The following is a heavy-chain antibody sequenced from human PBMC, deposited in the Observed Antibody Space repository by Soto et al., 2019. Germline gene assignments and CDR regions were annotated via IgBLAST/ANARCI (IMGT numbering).Heavy chain of an antibody. CDR2: IDYSGST. D-gene: IGHD3-3*01. V-gene: IGHV4-31*03. J-gene: IGHJ6*02. Sequence: SETLSLTCTVSGGSITSGGYSWSWIRQHPGKGREWIGYIDYSGSTYYNPSLKSRATISVDASKNHFSLKLSSVTGAAPAVYYCATDRLSYYDFWSGYSTWGYYYYGMDVWGQGTTVTVSS. CDR3: ATDRLSYYDFWSGYSTWGYYYYGMDV. CDR1: GGSITSGGYS.